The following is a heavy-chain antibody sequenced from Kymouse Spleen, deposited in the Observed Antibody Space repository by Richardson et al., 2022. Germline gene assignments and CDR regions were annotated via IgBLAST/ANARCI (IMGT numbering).Heavy chain of an antibody. Sequence: EVQLVESGGGLVQPGGSLRLSCAASGFTFSSYDMHWVRQATGKGLEWVSAIGTAGDTYYPGSVKGRFTISRENAKNSLYLQMNSLRAGDTAVYYCARVPGIAVAGTAFDIWGQGTMVTVSS. D-gene: IGHD6-19*01. CDR1: GFTFSSYD. CDR2: IGTAGDT. CDR3: ARVPGIAVAGTAFDI. V-gene: IGHV3-13*01. J-gene: IGHJ3*02.